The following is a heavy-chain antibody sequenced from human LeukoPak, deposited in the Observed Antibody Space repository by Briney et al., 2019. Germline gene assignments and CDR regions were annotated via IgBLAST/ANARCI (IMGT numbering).Heavy chain of an antibody. D-gene: IGHD2-2*01. V-gene: IGHV1-69*05. CDR2: TIPIFGTA. J-gene: IGHJ1*01. CDR1: GGTFSSYA. Sequence: SVKVSCKASGGTFSSYAISWVRQAPGQGLEWMGGTIPIFGTANYAQKFQGRVTITTDESTSTAYMELSSLRSEDTAVYYCARGVGVPAAIEYFQHWGQGTLVTVSS. CDR3: ARGVGVPAAIEYFQH.